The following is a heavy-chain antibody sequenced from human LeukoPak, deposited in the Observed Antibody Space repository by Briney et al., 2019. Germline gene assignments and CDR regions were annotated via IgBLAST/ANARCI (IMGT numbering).Heavy chain of an antibody. V-gene: IGHV3-30-3*01. CDR3: ARDYGDYGASLDY. CDR1: GLTFSSYV. D-gene: IGHD4-17*01. CDR2: ISYDGSNK. J-gene: IGHJ4*02. Sequence: PGGSLRLSRAASGLTFSSYVMHWVRQAPGKGLEWVAVISYDGSNKFYADSVKGRFTISRDNSKNTLYLQMNILRPEDTAVYYCARDYGDYGASLDYWGQGTLVTVSS.